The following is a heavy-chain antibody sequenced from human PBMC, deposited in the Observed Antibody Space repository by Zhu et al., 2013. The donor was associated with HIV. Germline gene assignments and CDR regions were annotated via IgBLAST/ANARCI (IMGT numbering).Heavy chain of an antibody. Sequence: QVQLVQSGAEVKKPGSSVKVSCKASGGTFSSYTISWVRQAPGQGLEWMGRIIPILGIANYAQKFQGRVTITADKSTSTAYMELSSLRSEDTAVYYCAREGDGYNLGFHDAFDIWGQGTMVTVSS. CDR2: IIPILGIA. V-gene: IGHV1-69*09. CDR3: AREGDGYNLGFHDAFDI. J-gene: IGHJ3*02. CDR1: GGTFSSYT. D-gene: IGHD5-12*01.